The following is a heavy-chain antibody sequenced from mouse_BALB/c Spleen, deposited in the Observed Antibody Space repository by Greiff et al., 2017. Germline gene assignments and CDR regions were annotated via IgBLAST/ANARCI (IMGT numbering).Heavy chain of an antibody. Sequence: VQLQQPGAELVRPGASVKLSCKASGYTFTSYWINWVKQRPGQGLEWIGNIYPSDSYTNYNQKFKDKATLTVDKSSSTAYMQLSSPTSEDSAVYYCTRGYDGGAWFAYWGQGTLVTVSA. J-gene: IGHJ3*01. CDR3: TRGYDGGAWFAY. V-gene: IGHV1-69*02. CDR2: IYPSDSYT. D-gene: IGHD2-2*01. CDR1: GYTFTSYW.